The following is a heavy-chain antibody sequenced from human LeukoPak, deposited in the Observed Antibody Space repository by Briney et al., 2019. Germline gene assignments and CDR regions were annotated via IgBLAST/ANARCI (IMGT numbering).Heavy chain of an antibody. V-gene: IGHV4-39*01. D-gene: IGHD3-3*01. CDR1: GGSISSNSYY. Sequence: SETLSLTCTVSGGSISSNSYYWGWIRQPPGKGLEWIGSIYYSGSTYYNPSLKSRVTISVDTSKNQFSLKLSSVTAADTAVYYCARQARGGITIFGVVMEAFDIWGQGTMVTVSS. CDR3: ARQARGGITIFGVVMEAFDI. CDR2: IYYSGST. J-gene: IGHJ3*02.